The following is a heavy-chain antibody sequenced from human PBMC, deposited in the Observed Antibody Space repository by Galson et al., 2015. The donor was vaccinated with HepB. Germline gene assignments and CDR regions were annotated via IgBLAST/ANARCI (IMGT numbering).Heavy chain of an antibody. CDR1: GYTFTGYY. CDR3: ATLGSGSGYYLIY. CDR2: INPSGGST. J-gene: IGHJ4*02. Sequence: SGAEVKKPGESLKISCKASGYTFTGYYMHWVRQAPGQGLEWMGRINPSGGSTDYAQKFQGRVTMTRDTSISTAYMDLTGLTSDDTAVYYCATLGSGSGYYLIYWGQ. D-gene: IGHD3-22*01. V-gene: IGHV1-2*06.